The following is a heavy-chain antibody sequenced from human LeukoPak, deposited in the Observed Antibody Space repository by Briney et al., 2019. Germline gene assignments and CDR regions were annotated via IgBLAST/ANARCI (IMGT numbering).Heavy chain of an antibody. J-gene: IGHJ6*02. CDR2: ISYDGSNK. V-gene: IGHV3-30-3*01. D-gene: IGHD4-17*01. CDR1: GFTFSSYA. Sequence: GGSLRLSCAASGFTFSSYAMHWVRQAPGKGLEWVAVISYDGSNKYYADSVKGRFTISRDNSKNTLYLQMNSLRAEDTAAYYCARDRVITVTNTIMDVWGQGTTVTVSS. CDR3: ARDRVITVTNTIMDV.